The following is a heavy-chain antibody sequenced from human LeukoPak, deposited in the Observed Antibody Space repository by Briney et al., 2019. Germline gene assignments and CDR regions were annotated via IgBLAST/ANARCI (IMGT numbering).Heavy chain of an antibody. V-gene: IGHV3-23*01. Sequence: TGGSLRLSCAASGFTFSINGMSWVRQAPGKGLEWVASVVGSGGRTYYADSAQGRFTISRDNSRNTLYLQVYSLRAEDTAVYYCAKTGMTTLYFFDYWGQGTLVTVSS. D-gene: IGHD3-16*01. CDR3: AKTGMTTLYFFDY. J-gene: IGHJ4*02. CDR2: VVGSGGRT. CDR1: GFTFSING.